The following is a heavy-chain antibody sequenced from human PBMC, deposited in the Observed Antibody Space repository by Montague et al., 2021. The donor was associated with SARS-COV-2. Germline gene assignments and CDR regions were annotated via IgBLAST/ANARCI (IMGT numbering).Heavy chain of an antibody. V-gene: IGHV3-48*03. CDR1: GITVSTYE. CDR2: IGASGSSP. J-gene: IGHJ5*02. Sequence: SLRLSCAASGITVSTYELIWVRQAPGKGLEWVSSIGASGSSPHYSDSVKGRFTISRDNAKSSLFLQMDSLRVEDTAIYYCECLGSSDWYHWFDPWGQGTLVTVSS. D-gene: IGHD6-19*01. CDR3: ECLGSSDWYHWFDP.